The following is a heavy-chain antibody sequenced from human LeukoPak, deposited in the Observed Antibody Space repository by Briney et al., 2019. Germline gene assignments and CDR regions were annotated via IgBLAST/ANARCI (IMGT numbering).Heavy chain of an antibody. CDR1: GGSISRYY. Sequence: SETLSLTCTVSGGSISRYYWSWIRQPPGKGLEWIGYIYYSGSTNYNPSLKSRVTISVGTSKNQFSLKLSSVTAADTAVYYCARAVRAAWFGELSTFDYWGQGTLVTVSS. J-gene: IGHJ4*02. CDR3: ARAVRAAWFGELSTFDY. D-gene: IGHD3-10*01. V-gene: IGHV4-59*01. CDR2: IYYSGST.